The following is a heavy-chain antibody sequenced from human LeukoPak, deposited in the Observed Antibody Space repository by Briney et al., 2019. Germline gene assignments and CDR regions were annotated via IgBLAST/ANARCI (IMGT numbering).Heavy chain of an antibody. J-gene: IGHJ4*02. V-gene: IGHV3-23*01. CDR2: ISRTGGRT. Sequence: GGSLRLSCAASGFTFNTNAMSWVRQAPGKGLEWVSAISRTGGRTYYADSVKGRFTISRDNSKNTLYLQMNSLRAEDKAFYYCAKEGGLIGTTDYWGQGTLVTVSS. D-gene: IGHD1/OR15-1a*01. CDR3: AKEGGLIGTTDY. CDR1: GFTFNTNA.